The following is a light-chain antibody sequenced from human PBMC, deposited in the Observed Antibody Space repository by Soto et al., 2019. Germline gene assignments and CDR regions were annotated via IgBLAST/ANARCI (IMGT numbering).Light chain of an antibody. J-gene: IGLJ2*01. CDR2: DNY. CDR1: SSNIGNNY. Sequence: QSVLTQPPSVSATPGQKVTISCSGSSSNIGNNYVSWYQQFPGAAPKLLIYDNYWRPSGIPDRFSASKSGTSATLGITGLQTGDEADYYCATWDSSLSAVVVGGWTKVTVL. V-gene: IGLV1-51*01. CDR3: ATWDSSLSAVV.